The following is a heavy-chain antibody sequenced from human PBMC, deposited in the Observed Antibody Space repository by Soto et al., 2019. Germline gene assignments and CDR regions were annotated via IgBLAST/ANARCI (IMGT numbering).Heavy chain of an antibody. Sequence: GGSLRLSCAASGFIFSTYSMNWVRQAPGKGLEWVSSISSSGFISYADSVKGRFTISRDNAKNSLYLQMNSLRAEDTALYYCVRAMGSSSPKDDYWGKGTLVTVSS. CDR2: ISSSGFI. CDR3: VRAMGSSSPKDDY. J-gene: IGHJ4*02. CDR1: GFIFSTYS. D-gene: IGHD6-6*01. V-gene: IGHV3-21*01.